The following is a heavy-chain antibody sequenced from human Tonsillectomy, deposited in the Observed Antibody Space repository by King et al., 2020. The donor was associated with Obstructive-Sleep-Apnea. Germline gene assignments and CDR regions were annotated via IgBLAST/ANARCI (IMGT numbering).Heavy chain of an antibody. CDR2: ISYDGSNK. D-gene: IGHD4-17*01. CDR1: GFTFSSYA. V-gene: IGHV3-30-3*01. Sequence: QVQLVESGGDVVQPGRSLRLSCAASGFTFSSYAMHWVRQAPGQGLEWVAVISYDGSNKYYADSVKGRFTLSRDNSKNTLYLQMNSLRAEDTAVYYCARDYDGDYDFFAYWGQGTLVTVSS. CDR3: ARDYDGDYDFFAY. J-gene: IGHJ4*02.